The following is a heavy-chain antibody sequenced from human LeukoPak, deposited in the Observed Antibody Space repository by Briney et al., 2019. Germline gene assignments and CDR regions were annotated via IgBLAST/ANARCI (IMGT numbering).Heavy chain of an antibody. CDR1: GGSISSSSYY. D-gene: IGHD3-3*01. Sequence: PSETLSLTCTVSGGSISSSSYYWGWIRQPAGKGLEWIGSIYDTGSTFYNPSLKSRVIISVDTSKNQLSLKLSSVTAADTAVYYCQSRFLEWLLDYWGQGTLVTVSS. CDR2: IYDTGST. V-gene: IGHV4-39*01. CDR3: QSRFLEWLLDY. J-gene: IGHJ4*02.